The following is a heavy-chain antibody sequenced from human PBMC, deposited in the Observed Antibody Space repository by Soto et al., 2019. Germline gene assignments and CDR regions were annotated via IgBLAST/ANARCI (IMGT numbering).Heavy chain of an antibody. J-gene: IGHJ4*02. CDR3: ANNLTAAGTFDC. V-gene: IGHV1-18*01. CDR1: GYTFTNYA. CDR2: ISAYNANT. D-gene: IGHD6-13*01. Sequence: QVQLVQSGAEVKKPGASVKVSCKASGYTFTNYAFSWVRQAPGQVLEWMGWISAYNANTNYPQKLQARVTMTTDTSPRTASMELRSLTYDDTAVYYCANNLTAAGTFDCWGQATLVTVSS.